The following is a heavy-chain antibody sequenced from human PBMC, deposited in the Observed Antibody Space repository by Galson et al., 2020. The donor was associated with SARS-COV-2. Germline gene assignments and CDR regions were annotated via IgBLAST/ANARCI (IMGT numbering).Heavy chain of an antibody. D-gene: IGHD3-22*01. Sequence: HGESLKISCKGSGYSFTSYWIGWVRQMPGKGLEWVGIIYPGDSDTRYSPSFQGQVTISADTSTSTAYLQWSSLKASDTAMYYCARLRTNYYDSSEFAFDIWGQGTMVTVSS. CDR3: ARLRTNYYDSSEFAFDI. J-gene: IGHJ3*02. CDR1: GYSFTSYW. CDR2: IYPGDSDT. V-gene: IGHV5-51*01.